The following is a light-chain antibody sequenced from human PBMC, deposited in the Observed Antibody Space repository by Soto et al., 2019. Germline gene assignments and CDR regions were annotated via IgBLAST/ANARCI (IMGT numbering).Light chain of an antibody. CDR1: QSVDSSF. CDR3: QQYVSSVT. Sequence: EIVLTQSPGSLSLSPGERATLSCRASQSVDSSFFAWYQKKPGQAPRLLIYGASKRATGIPDRFSGRGSGTDFTLTISRLEPEDFAVYYCQQYVSSVTFGQGTKVEIK. CDR2: GAS. J-gene: IGKJ1*01. V-gene: IGKV3-20*01.